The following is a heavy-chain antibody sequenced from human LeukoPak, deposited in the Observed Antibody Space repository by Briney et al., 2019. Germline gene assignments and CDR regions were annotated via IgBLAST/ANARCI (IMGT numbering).Heavy chain of an antibody. Sequence: GGSLRLSCAASGFTFSSYAMSWFRQAPGKGLEWVSAISGSGGSTYYADSVKGRFTISRDNSKNTLYLQMNSLRAGDTAVYYCAKSIVGAPRAYWGQGTLVTVSS. J-gene: IGHJ4*02. CDR2: ISGSGGST. V-gene: IGHV3-23*01. CDR3: AKSIVGAPRAY. CDR1: GFTFSSYA. D-gene: IGHD1-26*01.